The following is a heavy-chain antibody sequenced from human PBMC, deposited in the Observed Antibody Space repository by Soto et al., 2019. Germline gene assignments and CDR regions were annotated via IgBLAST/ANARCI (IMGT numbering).Heavy chain of an antibody. D-gene: IGHD4-17*01. Sequence: PSETLSLTCTVSGGSVSSGSYYWSWIRQPPGKGLEWIGYIYYSGSTNYNPSLKSRVTISVDTSKNQFSLKLSSVTAADTAVYYCARAYGRDAFDIWGQGTMVTV. CDR2: IYYSGST. J-gene: IGHJ3*02. V-gene: IGHV4-61*01. CDR3: ARAYGRDAFDI. CDR1: GGSVSSGSYY.